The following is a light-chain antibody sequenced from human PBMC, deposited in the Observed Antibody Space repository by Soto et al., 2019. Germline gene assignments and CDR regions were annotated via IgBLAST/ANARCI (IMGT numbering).Light chain of an antibody. CDR1: QSVSGSY. CDR3: QQYGRSQT. Sequence: EMGLTQSPGALSLSQGERATLSCRSSQSVSGSYLAWYQQKPGQAPRPLILGASSRATGIPDRFSVSGSGTDFTLTIRRLEPEDFALYYCQQYGRSQTFGPGTKVDI. V-gene: IGKV3-20*01. J-gene: IGKJ1*01. CDR2: GAS.